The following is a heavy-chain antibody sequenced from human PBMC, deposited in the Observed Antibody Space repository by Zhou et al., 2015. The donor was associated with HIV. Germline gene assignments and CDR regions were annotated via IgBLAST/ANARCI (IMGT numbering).Heavy chain of an antibody. V-gene: IGHV1-69*06. CDR3: ARCQIITMVRGVDYYYYGMDV. CDR1: GGTFSSYA. CDR2: IIPIFGTA. Sequence: QVQLVQSGAEVKKPGSSVKVSCKASGGTFSSYAISWVRQAPGQGLEWMGGIIPIFGTANYAQKFQGRVTITADKSTSTAYMELSSLRSEDTAVYYCARCQIITMVRGVDYYYYGMDVWGRRDRPVTV. J-gene: IGHJ6*02. D-gene: IGHD3-10*01.